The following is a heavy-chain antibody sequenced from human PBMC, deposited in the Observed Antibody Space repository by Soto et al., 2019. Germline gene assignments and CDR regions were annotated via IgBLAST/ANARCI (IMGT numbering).Heavy chain of an antibody. CDR2: IWYDGSNK. V-gene: IGHV3-33*01. J-gene: IGHJ4*02. CDR3: AREGGCSGPFDY. CDR1: GFTFSTYG. D-gene: IGHD3-10*02. Sequence: ESGGGVVQPGRSLRLSCAASGFTFSTYGMHWVRQGPGKGLEWVAVIWYDGSNKYYADSVKGRFTISRDNSKNTLYRQMNSLRAEDTAVYYCAREGGCSGPFDYWGQGALVTVSS.